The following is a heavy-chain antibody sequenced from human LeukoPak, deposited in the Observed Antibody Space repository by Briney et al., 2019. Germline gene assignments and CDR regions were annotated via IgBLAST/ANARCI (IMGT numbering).Heavy chain of an antibody. Sequence: SVKVSCKASGGTFSSYAISWVRQAPGQGLEWMGGIIPIFGTANYAQKFQGRVTITADESTSTAYMELSSLRSEDTAVYYCARGSDTRPQYYYYYYGMDVWGKGTTVAVSS. D-gene: IGHD5-18*01. CDR1: GGTFSSYA. V-gene: IGHV1-69*13. J-gene: IGHJ6*04. CDR2: IIPIFGTA. CDR3: ARGSDTRPQYYYYYYGMDV.